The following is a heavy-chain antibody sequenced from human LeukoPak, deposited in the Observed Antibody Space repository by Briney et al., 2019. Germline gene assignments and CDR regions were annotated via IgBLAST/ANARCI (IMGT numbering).Heavy chain of an antibody. D-gene: IGHD2-15*01. Sequence: GGSLRLSCATSGFTFDDYGMSWVRQAPGKGLEWVSGINWNGGSTGYADSVKGRFSISRDNAKNALYLQMNSLRAEDTALYYCASGMVAANYFDYWGQGTLVTVSS. V-gene: IGHV3-20*04. CDR1: GFTFDDYG. J-gene: IGHJ4*02. CDR3: ASGMVAANYFDY. CDR2: INWNGGST.